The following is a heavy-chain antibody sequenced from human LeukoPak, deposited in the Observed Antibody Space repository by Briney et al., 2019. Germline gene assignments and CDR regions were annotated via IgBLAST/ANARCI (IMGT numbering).Heavy chain of an antibody. Sequence: GGSLRLSCAASGFTFSSYWMSWVRQAPGKGLEWVANIKQDGSERYYVDSVKGRFTISRDNAKNSLYLQMNSLRAEDTAAYYCARGYCSGGSCYSAIFDYWGQGTLVTVSS. J-gene: IGHJ4*02. CDR3: ARGYCSGGSCYSAIFDY. CDR2: IKQDGSER. V-gene: IGHV3-7*03. CDR1: GFTFSSYW. D-gene: IGHD2-15*01.